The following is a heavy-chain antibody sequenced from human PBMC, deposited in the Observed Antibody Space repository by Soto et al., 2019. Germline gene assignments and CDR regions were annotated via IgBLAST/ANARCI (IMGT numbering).Heavy chain of an antibody. CDR1: VFTFSNAW. Sequence: VGSLRLSCASSVFTFSNAWMSCVRQAPGKWLGWVGLIKSETDGGTTDYAAPVKDRFTISRDDSKNMLYLHMNSLKTDDTAVYYCTTIYYGIEVWGQGTTVTVSS. V-gene: IGHV3-15*01. CDR3: TTIYYGIEV. J-gene: IGHJ6*01. D-gene: IGHD3-10*01. CDR2: IKSETDGGTT.